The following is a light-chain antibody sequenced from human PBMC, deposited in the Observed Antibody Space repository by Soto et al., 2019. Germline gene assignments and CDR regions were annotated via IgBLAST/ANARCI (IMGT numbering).Light chain of an antibody. CDR2: DAS. Sequence: EIVLTQSPATLSLSPGARATLSGRAIQSVSSYLAWSQQNPGQAHRLLIYDASNRATGIPARFSGSGSGTDFTLAISSLEPEDFAVYLCQQRSNWPPGLTFGGGTKVEIK. CDR1: QSVSSY. J-gene: IGKJ4*01. V-gene: IGKV3-11*01. CDR3: QQRSNWPPGLT.